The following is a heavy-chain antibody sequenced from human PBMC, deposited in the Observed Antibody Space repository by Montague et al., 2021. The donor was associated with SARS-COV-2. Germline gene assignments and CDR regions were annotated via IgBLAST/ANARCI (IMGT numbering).Heavy chain of an antibody. D-gene: IGHD3-10*01. V-gene: IGHV6-1*01. CDR3: AGGGAFDY. J-gene: IGHJ4*02. Sequence: YRPKRYFDYGVSVKSRITINPDTSKNQFSLQLDSVTPDDTAVYYCAGGGAFDYWGQGTLVTVSS. CDR2: YRPKRYF.